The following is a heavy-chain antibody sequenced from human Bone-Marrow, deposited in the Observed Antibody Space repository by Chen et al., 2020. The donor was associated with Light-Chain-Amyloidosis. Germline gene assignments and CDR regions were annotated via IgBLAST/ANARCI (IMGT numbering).Heavy chain of an antibody. V-gene: IGHV1-24*01. D-gene: IGHD6-13*01. J-gene: IGHJ3*02. CDR3: ATDLKLSWADAFDI. CDR1: GYTLTELS. Sequence: QVQLVQSGAEVKKPGASVKVSCKVSGYTLTELSMHWVRQAPGKGLEWMGGVAPEDGETIYAQKFQGRVTMTEDTSTDTAYMELSSLRSEDTAVYYCATDLKLSWADAFDIWGQGTMVTVSS. CDR2: VAPEDGET.